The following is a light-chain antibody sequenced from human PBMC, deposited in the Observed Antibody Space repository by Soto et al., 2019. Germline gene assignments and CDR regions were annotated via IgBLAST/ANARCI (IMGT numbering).Light chain of an antibody. V-gene: IGLV2-18*02. CDR3: TPFTTSKTYL. CDR2: EVS. Sequence: SVLPQPPSVSVSPGQSVTISCTGTSSDIGSYDRVSWYQQPPGTAPRLMIYEVSNRPSGVPDRFSGSKSGNTASLTISGLQPEDETDYYCTPFTTSKTYLFGTGTKVTVL. CDR1: SSDIGSYDR. J-gene: IGLJ1*01.